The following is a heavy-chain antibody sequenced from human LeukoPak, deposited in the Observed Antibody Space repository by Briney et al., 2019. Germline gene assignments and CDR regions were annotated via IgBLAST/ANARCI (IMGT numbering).Heavy chain of an antibody. J-gene: IGHJ6*03. CDR2: IYYSGST. Sequence: PSETLSLTCTVSGGSISSYYWTWIRQPPGKGLEWIGYIYYSGSTNYNPSLKSRVTIPVDTSKNQFSLKLSSVTAADTAVYYCARSVEGYCRGGSCYSYSYYMDVWGKGTTVTVSS. D-gene: IGHD2-15*01. V-gene: IGHV4-59*01. CDR1: GGSISSYY. CDR3: ARSVEGYCRGGSCYSYSYYMDV.